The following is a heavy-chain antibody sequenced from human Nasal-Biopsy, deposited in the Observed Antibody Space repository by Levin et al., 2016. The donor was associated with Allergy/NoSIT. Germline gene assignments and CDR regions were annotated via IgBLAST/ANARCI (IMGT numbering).Heavy chain of an antibody. Sequence: ASVKVSCKASGYTFTTYGLNWVRQAPGQGLEWMGWIYPYRGDTRSAQTFQDRVTMSIDTSTSTVYMELRSLTSDDTAVYYCATGEGPCGGDCFHRNLIYWGQGTLVTVSS. J-gene: IGHJ4*02. D-gene: IGHD2-21*02. CDR1: GYTFTTYG. V-gene: IGHV1-18*01. CDR2: IYPYRGDT. CDR3: ATGEGPCGGDCFHRNLIY.